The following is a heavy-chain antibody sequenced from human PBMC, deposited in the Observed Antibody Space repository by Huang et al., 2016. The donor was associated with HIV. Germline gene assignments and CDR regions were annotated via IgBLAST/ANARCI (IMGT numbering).Heavy chain of an antibody. CDR3: ARHREGPVAYYSGWGSHLNYMDV. J-gene: IGHJ6*03. CDR2: IYYKGST. Sequence: QLLLQESGPGLVKPSEALALTCAVSGGSIRSSDYHWGWIRQPPGKGLEGIGSIYYKGSTHYSPSLKGRVTIAVDTSKNLFFLNLTSMTAADTAGYYCARHREGPVAYYSGWGSHLNYMDVWGRGRTVVVSS. CDR1: GGSIRSSDYH. D-gene: IGHD3-10*01. V-gene: IGHV4-39*01.